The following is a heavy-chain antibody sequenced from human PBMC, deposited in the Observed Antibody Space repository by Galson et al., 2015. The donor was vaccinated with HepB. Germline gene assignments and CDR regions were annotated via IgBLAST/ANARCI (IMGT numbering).Heavy chain of an antibody. J-gene: IGHJ5*02. CDR2: ISYDGSNK. CDR3: ARDLGIQTNWFDP. Sequence: SLRLSCAASGFTFSSYAMHWVRQAPGKGLEWVAVISYDGSNKYYADSVKGRFTISRDNSKNTLYLQMNSLRAEDTAVYYCARDLGIQTNWFDPWGQGTLVTVSS. D-gene: IGHD5-18*01. CDR1: GFTFSSYA. V-gene: IGHV3-30*04.